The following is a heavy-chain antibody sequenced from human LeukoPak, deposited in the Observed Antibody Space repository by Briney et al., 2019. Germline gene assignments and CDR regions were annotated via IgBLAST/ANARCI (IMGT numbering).Heavy chain of an antibody. V-gene: IGHV5-51*01. Sequence: GESLKISCKGSGYSFTSYWIGWVRQMPGKGLEWMGIIYPGDSDTRYSPSFQGQVTVSADKSISTAYLQWSSLKASDTAVYYCARSIVVVPAAKNYYYYYYMDVWGKGTTVTVSS. CDR2: IYPGDSDT. CDR1: GYSFTSYW. D-gene: IGHD2-2*01. CDR3: ARSIVVVPAAKNYYYYYYMDV. J-gene: IGHJ6*03.